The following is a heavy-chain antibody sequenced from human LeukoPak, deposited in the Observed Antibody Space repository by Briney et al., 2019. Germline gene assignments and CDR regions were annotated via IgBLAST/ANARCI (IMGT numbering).Heavy chain of an antibody. CDR2: ISYDGSNE. CDR1: GFTFGSYA. J-gene: IGHJ4*02. D-gene: IGHD3-10*01. CDR3: ARGDTMVRGVISGY. Sequence: PGGSLRLSYAATGFTFGSYAMHWVRQAPGKGLEWVAVISYDGSNEYYADSVKGRFTMSRDNSKNTLYLKMNRLRAEDTAVYYCARGDTMVRGVISGYWGQGTLVTVSS. V-gene: IGHV3-30*04.